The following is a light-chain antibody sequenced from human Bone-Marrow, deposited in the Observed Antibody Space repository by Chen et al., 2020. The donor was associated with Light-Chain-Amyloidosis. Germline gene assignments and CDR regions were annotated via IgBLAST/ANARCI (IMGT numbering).Light chain of an antibody. CDR3: QSTDSSGTYEVI. CDR1: DLPTKY. CDR2: RDT. Sequence: SYELTQPPSVSVSPGQTARITCSGDDLPTKYAYWYQQKPGQAPVLVRHRDTERPSGFSERFSGSSSGTTATLTISGVQAEDEADYHCQSTDSSGTYEVICGGGTKLPGL. J-gene: IGLJ2*01. V-gene: IGLV3-25*03.